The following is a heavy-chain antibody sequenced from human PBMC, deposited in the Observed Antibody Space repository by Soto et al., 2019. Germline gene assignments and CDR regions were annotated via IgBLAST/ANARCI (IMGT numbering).Heavy chain of an antibody. CDR1: GFTFSNYW. D-gene: IGHD6-13*01. Sequence: PGGSLRLSCAASGFTFSNYWMSWVRQAPGKGLEWVANIKQDGSEKYYVDSVKGRFTISRDNAKNSLYLQMNSLRVEDTAVYYCAGSGSAGYWGQGTLVTVS. J-gene: IGHJ4*02. V-gene: IGHV3-7*01. CDR3: AGSGSAGY. CDR2: IKQDGSEK.